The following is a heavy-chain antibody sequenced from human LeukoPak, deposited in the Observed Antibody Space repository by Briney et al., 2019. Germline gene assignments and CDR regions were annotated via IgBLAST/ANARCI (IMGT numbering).Heavy chain of an antibody. Sequence: SETLSLTCTVSGGSISSYYWSWIRQPPGKGLEWIGYIYYSGSTNYNPSLKSRVTISVDTSKNQFSLKLSSVTAADTAVYYCARESADYYGSGSYLGYFDYWGQGTLVTVSS. V-gene: IGHV4-59*01. CDR1: GGSISSYY. CDR2: IYYSGST. CDR3: ARESADYYGSGSYLGYFDY. D-gene: IGHD3-10*01. J-gene: IGHJ4*02.